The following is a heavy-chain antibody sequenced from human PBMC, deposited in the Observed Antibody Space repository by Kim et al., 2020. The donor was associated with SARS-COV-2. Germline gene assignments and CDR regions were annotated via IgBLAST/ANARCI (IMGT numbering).Heavy chain of an antibody. V-gene: IGHV3-23*01. Sequence: SVKGRFTISRDNYKNTLYLQMNSLRVEDTAVYYCAKFGSHFYDSSAYYFDHWGQGTLVTVSS. CDR3: AKFGSHFYDSSAYYFDH. J-gene: IGHJ4*02. D-gene: IGHD3-22*01.